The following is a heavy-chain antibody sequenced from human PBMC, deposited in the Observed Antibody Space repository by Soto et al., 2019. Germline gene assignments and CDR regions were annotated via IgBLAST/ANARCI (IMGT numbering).Heavy chain of an antibody. CDR1: GYTFSTYE. CDR2: INGGNGKS. Sequence: QVQLVQSGAEVKKPGASVKVSCEASGYTFSTYEMHWVRQAPGQRPEWMGWINGGNGKSKYSETLQGRVTFTRDTSASTEYMELTRLRSEDTAVYYCARGGGATFTHYYYYMDVWGTGTTVTVSS. J-gene: IGHJ6*03. V-gene: IGHV1-3*01. D-gene: IGHD1-26*01. CDR3: ARGGGATFTHYYYYMDV.